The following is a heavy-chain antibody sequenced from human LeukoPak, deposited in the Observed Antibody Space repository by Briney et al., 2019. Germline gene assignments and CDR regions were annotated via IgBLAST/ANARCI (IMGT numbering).Heavy chain of an antibody. Sequence: PSETLSLTCAVYGGSFSGYYWSWIRQPPGKGLEWIGSIHHSGSTYYNPSLKSRVTISVDTSKNQFSLKLNSVTAADTAVYYCARDSGSSGFYYFYYWGQGTLVTVSS. D-gene: IGHD3-22*01. J-gene: IGHJ4*02. CDR1: GGSFSGYY. CDR2: IHHSGST. CDR3: ARDSGSSGFYYFYY. V-gene: IGHV4-34*01.